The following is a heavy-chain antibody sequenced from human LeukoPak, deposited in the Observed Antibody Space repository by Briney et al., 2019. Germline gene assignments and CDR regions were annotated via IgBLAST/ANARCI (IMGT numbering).Heavy chain of an antibody. J-gene: IGHJ5*02. CDR1: GGSISSTSYD. V-gene: IGHV4-61*09. D-gene: IGHD2-2*01. CDR2: IYTSGST. CDR3: ARVLEYQRNWFDP. Sequence: TSETLSLTCTVSGGSISSTSYDWYWIRQPAGKGLEWIGHIYTSGSTNYNPSLKSRVTISVDTSKNQFSLKLSSVTAADTAVYYCARVLEYQRNWFDPWGQGTLVTVSS.